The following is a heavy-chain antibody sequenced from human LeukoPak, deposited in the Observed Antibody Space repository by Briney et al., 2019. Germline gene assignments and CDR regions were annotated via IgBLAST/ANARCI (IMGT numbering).Heavy chain of an antibody. D-gene: IGHD3-10*01. CDR1: GFTFSSYW. J-gene: IGHJ6*02. V-gene: IGHV3-74*01. Sequence: QPGGSLRLSCAASGFTFSSYWMHWVRQAPGKGLVWVSRINSDGSSTSYADSVKGRFTISRDNAKNTLYLQMNSLRAEDTAVYYCARGETYYYGSGSYLTGYYYYYGMDVWGQGTTVTVSS. CDR3: ARGETYYYGSGSYLTGYYYYYGMDV. CDR2: INSDGSST.